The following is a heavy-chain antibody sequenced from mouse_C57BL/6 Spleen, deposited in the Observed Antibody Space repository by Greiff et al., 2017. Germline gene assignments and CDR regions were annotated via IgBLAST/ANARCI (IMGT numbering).Heavy chain of an antibody. CDR1: GYTFTSYW. CDR3: ARRGYYGSSLWDFDY. J-gene: IGHJ2*01. Sequence: QVQLQQPGAELVRPGSSVKLSCKASGYTFTSYWMDWVKQRPGQGLEWIGNIYPSDSETHYNQKFKDKATLTVDKSSSTAYMQLSSLTSEDSAVYYCARRGYYGSSLWDFDYWGQGTTLTVSS. D-gene: IGHD1-1*01. V-gene: IGHV1-61*01. CDR2: IYPSDSET.